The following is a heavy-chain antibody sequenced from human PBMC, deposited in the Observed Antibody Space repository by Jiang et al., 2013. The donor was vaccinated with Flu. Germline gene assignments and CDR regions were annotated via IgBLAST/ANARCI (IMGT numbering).Heavy chain of an antibody. D-gene: IGHD2-2*01. CDR2: ISADNGNT. CDR3: ARVSISCFPSCVATRYYYYGMDV. J-gene: IGHJ6*02. Sequence: GAEVKKPGASVKVSCKASGYTFTSYGISWVRQAPGQGLGWMGWISADNGNTNYAQKLQGRVTMTTDTSTSTAYMELRSLRSDDTAVYYCARVSISCFPSCVATRYYYYGMDVWGQGTTGHRLL. CDR1: GYTFTSYG. V-gene: IGHV1-18*01.